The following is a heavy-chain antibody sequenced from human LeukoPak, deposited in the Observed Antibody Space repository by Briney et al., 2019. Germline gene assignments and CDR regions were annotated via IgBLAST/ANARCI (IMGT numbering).Heavy chain of an antibody. D-gene: IGHD3-16*02. J-gene: IGHJ4*02. CDR1: GGSIRSWNDY. V-gene: IGHV4-39*07. CDR2: IYYTGTT. CDR3: AREQRSYDYVWGSYRYAFDY. Sequence: SETLSLTCTVSGGSIRSWNDYWGWIRQPPGKGLEYIGSIYYTGTTYYKSSLKSRVTISVDTSKNQFSLKLNSVTAADTAVYYCAREQRSYDYVWGSYRYAFDYWGQGTLVTVSS.